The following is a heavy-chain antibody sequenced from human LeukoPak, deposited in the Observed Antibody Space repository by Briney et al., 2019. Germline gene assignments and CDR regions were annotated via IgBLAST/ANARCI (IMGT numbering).Heavy chain of an antibody. J-gene: IGHJ3*02. CDR2: IIPIFGIA. D-gene: IGHD1-26*01. V-gene: IGHV1-69*04. Sequence: SVKVSCKASGGTFSSYAISWVRQAPGQGLEWMGRIIPIFGIANYAQKSQGRVTITADKSTSTAYMELSSLRSEDTAVYYCARDPYIVGATNFRTNLDNDAFDIWGQGTMVTVSS. CDR1: GGTFSSYA. CDR3: ARDPYIVGATNFRTNLDNDAFDI.